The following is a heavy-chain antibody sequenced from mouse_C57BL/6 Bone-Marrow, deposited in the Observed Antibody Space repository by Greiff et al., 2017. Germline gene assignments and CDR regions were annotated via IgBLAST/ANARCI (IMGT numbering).Heavy chain of an antibody. CDR1: GYTFTSYW. J-gene: IGHJ2*01. CDR2: IHPSASDT. D-gene: IGHD2-4*01. V-gene: IGHV1-74*01. Sequence: QVPLQQPGAELVKPGASVTVSCKASGYTFTSYWMNWVKQRPGQGIEWIGRIHPSASDTNYNQKFKGQATLTVDKSSSTAYMQLSSLTSEDSAVYYCAICYDYDGGGYYFDDWGQGNTLTVAS. CDR3: AICYDYDGGGYYFDD.